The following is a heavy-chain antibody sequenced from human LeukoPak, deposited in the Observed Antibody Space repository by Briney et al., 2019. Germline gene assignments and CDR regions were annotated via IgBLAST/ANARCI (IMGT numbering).Heavy chain of an antibody. CDR1: VCTLTSHG. Sequence: GASEKVSCKASVCTLTSHGISWVRQAPRQGLEWMGWVSAYNGKTNYAQKLQGRVTMTTDKSTSTAYMKLRSLRSDDTAVYYCARVPAAAGYIHFDYWGQGTLVTVSS. V-gene: IGHV1-18*01. CDR2: VSAYNGKT. D-gene: IGHD6-13*01. J-gene: IGHJ4*02. CDR3: ARVPAAAGYIHFDY.